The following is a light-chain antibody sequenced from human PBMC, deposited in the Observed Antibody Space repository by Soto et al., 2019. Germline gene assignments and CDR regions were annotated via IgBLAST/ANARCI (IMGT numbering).Light chain of an antibody. CDR3: QQYDTFPWT. V-gene: IGKV1-5*03. CDR1: QSISSW. J-gene: IGKJ1*01. CDR2: KAS. Sequence: DIQMTQSPSTLSASVGDRVTITCRASQSISSWLAWYQQQPGKAPKFLIYKASNLEVGVPSRFSGSGSGTEFTLTISSLQPDDSATYYCQQYDTFPWTFGQGTKVDIK.